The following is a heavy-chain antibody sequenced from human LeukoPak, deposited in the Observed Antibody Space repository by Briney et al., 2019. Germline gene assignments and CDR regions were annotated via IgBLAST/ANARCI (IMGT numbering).Heavy chain of an antibody. CDR3: AKDRGWFGELLSHWFDP. V-gene: IGHV3-30*02. CDR2: IRYDGSNK. D-gene: IGHD3-10*01. J-gene: IGHJ5*02. Sequence: GGSLRLSCAASGFTFSSYGMHWVRQAPGKGLEWVAFIRYDGSNKYYADSVKGRFTISRDNSKNTLYLQMNSLRAEDTAVYYCAKDRGWFGELLSHWFDPWGQGTLVTVSS. CDR1: GFTFSSYG.